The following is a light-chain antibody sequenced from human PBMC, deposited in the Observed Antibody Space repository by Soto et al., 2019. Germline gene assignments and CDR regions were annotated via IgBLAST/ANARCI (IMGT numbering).Light chain of an antibody. J-gene: IGKJ1*01. CDR1: QDIRTD. CDR3: LQHNSYPRT. V-gene: IGKV1-17*01. CDR2: GAS. Sequence: DLQMTQSPSSLSASVGDRVTITCRASQDIRTDLGWYQQKAGKAPRRLISGASTLQRGPTSRFSGSGSGTEFTLTISCFQPEDFATYYCLQHNSYPRTFGQGTKVEIK.